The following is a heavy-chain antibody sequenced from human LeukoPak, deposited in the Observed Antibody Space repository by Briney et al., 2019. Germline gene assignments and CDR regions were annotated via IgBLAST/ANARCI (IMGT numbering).Heavy chain of an antibody. V-gene: IGHV4-59*01. D-gene: IGHD3-10*01. CDR1: GGSISGYY. Sequence: SETLSLTCTVSGGSISGYYWSWIRQPPGEGLEWIGYIYNSGNTNYNPSLKSRVTISVDTSKNQFSLKLTSVTAADTAVYYCAKSNGYGLVDIWGQGTMVTVSS. CDR3: AKSNGYGLVDI. CDR2: IYNSGNT. J-gene: IGHJ3*02.